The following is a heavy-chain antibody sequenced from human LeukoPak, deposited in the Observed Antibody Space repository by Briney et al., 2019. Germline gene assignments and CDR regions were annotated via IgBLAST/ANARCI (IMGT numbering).Heavy chain of an antibody. D-gene: IGHD2-8*01. CDR2: IYYSVST. CDR1: GGSISSSSYY. Sequence: SETLSLTCTVSGGSISSSSYYWGWIRQPPGKGLEWIGSIYYSVSTYDNPSLKSRVTISVDTSKNQFSLKLGSVTAADTAVYYCARDIVLMVYAIRSSYFDYWGQGTLVTVSS. CDR3: ARDIVLMVYAIRSSYFDY. J-gene: IGHJ4*02. V-gene: IGHV4-39*07.